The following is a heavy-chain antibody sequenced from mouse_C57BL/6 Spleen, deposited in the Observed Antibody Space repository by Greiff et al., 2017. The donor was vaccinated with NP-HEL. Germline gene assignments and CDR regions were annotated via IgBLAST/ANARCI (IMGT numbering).Heavy chain of an antibody. Sequence: QVQLQQPGAELVKPGASVKLSCTASGYTFTSYWMHWVKQRPGRGLEGIGRIDPNSGGTKYNEKFKSQATLTVDKPSSPTYMQLSSLTSEDAAVYYGARDGGLPAYFDDWGKGTTLTVSS. CDR3: ARDGGLPAYFDD. J-gene: IGHJ2*01. CDR1: GYTFTSYW. V-gene: IGHV1-72*01. CDR2: IDPNSGGT. D-gene: IGHD2-4*01.